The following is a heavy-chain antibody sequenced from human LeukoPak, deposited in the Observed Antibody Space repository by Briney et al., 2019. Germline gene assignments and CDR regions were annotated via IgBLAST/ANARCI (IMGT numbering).Heavy chain of an antibody. CDR1: GGCFRGYY. CDR2: INHSGST. Sequence: SETLSLTCAVYGGCFRGYYWIWIRRPPGKGLEWIGEINHSGSTTYNPSLKSRVTISVDTSKNQFSLKLSSVTAADTAVYYCAPSPATSRNYWGQGTLVTVSS. V-gene: IGHV4-34*01. CDR3: APSPATSRNY. D-gene: IGHD2-15*01. J-gene: IGHJ4*02.